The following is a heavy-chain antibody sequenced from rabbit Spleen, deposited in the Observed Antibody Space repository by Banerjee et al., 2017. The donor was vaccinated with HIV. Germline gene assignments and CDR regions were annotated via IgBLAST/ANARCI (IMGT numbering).Heavy chain of an antibody. J-gene: IGHJ4*01. V-gene: IGHV1S45*01. CDR3: ARYITTESFSL. D-gene: IGHD4-1*01. Sequence: QELLEESGGDLVKPEGSLKLTWTAPGFSFSSNYYMCWARQAPGKGLEWIACIYIGSDGSTWYASWAKGRFTISKTSSTTVTLQMTSLTAADTATYFCARYITTESFSLWGPGTLVTVS. CDR1: GFSFSSNYY. CDR2: IYIGSDGST.